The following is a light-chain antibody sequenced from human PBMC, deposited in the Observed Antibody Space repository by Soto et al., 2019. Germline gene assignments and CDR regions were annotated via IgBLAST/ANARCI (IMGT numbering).Light chain of an antibody. CDR2: GAS. CDR3: QQYGSSPPGT. Sequence: IVLTQSPGTLTLSPGERATLSCRASQSVSSSYLAWYQQKPGQAPRLLIYGASSRATGIPDRFSGSGSGTDFTLTISRLEPEDFAVYYCQQYGSSPPGTFGGRSNV. V-gene: IGKV3-20*01. J-gene: IGKJ4*01. CDR1: QSVSSSY.